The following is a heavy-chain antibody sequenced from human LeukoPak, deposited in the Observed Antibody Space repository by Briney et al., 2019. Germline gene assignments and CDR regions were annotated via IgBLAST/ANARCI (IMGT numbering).Heavy chain of an antibody. CDR1: GGSISSSSYY. J-gene: IGHJ4*02. D-gene: IGHD6-13*01. CDR3: ARPGFAAAGNYFDY. Sequence: ASETLSLTCTVSGGSISSSSYYWGWIRQPPGKGLERIGSIYYSGSTYYNPSLKSRVTISVDTSKNQFSLKLSSVTAADTAVYYCARPGFAAAGNYFDYWGQGTLVTVSS. V-gene: IGHV4-39*01. CDR2: IYYSGST.